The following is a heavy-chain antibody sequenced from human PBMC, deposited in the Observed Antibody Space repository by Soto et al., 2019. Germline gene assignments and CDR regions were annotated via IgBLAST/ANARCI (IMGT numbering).Heavy chain of an antibody. CDR1: GFTFDDYA. V-gene: IGHV3-9*01. Sequence: LRLSCAASGFTFDDYAMHWVRQAPGKGLEWVSGINWNSDTIGYADSVKGRFTVSRDNAKGSLLLQMSSLRAEDTAVYFCAMSNSNDLYYHFESWGQGTPVTVSS. D-gene: IGHD3-22*01. CDR3: AMSNSNDLYYHFES. CDR2: INWNSDTI. J-gene: IGHJ4*02.